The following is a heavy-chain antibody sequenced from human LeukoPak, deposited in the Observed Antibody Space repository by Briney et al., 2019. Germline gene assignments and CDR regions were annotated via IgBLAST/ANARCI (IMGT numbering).Heavy chain of an antibody. CDR3: ARHVDTAMVTEVDY. Sequence: GASVKVSCKASGYTFTSYGISWVRQAPGQGLEWMGWISAYNGSTNYAQKLQGRVTMTTDTSTSTAYMELRSLRSDDTAVYYCARHVDTAMVTEVDYWGQGTLVTVSS. J-gene: IGHJ4*02. V-gene: IGHV1-18*01. CDR1: GYTFTSYG. CDR2: ISAYNGST. D-gene: IGHD5-18*01.